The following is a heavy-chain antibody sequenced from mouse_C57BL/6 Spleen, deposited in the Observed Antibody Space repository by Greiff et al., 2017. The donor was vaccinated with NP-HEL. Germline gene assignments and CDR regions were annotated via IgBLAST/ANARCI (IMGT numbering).Heavy chain of an antibody. Sequence: VQLQQSGAELVMPGASVKLSCKASGYTFTSYWMHWVKQRPGQGLEWIGEIDPSDSYTNYNQKFKGKSTLTVDKSSSTAYMQLSSLTSEDSAVYYCARRDYYGSSYWYFDVWGTGTTVTFAS. V-gene: IGHV1-69*01. D-gene: IGHD1-1*01. CDR2: IDPSDSYT. J-gene: IGHJ1*03. CDR3: ARRDYYGSSYWYFDV. CDR1: GYTFTSYW.